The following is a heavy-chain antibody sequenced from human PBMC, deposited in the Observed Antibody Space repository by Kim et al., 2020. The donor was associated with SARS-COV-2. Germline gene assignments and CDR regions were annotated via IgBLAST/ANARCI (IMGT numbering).Heavy chain of an antibody. CDR2: SDT. CDR3: ARGYGGFDL. D-gene: IGHD5-18*01. V-gene: IGHV5-51*01. Sequence: SDTRYSPPFQGQVTISADKSISTAYLQWSSLKASDTAMYYCARGYGGFDLWGRGTLVTVSS. J-gene: IGHJ2*01.